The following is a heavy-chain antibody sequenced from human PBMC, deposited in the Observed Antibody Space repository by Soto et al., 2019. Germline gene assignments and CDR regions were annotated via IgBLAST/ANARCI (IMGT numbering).Heavy chain of an antibody. CDR3: AREPNYYYYGLDV. D-gene: IGHD3-10*01. V-gene: IGHV4-61*01. CDR1: GGSVSSGTYF. CDR2: IYYSGST. Sequence: SETLSLTCTVSGGSVSSGTYFWSWIRQAPGKRLEWIAYIYYSGSTNYNPSLKSRVTISVDTSKSQVSLTLTSVTAADTAIYYCAREPNYYYYGLDVWGPGSTVTVSS. J-gene: IGHJ6*02.